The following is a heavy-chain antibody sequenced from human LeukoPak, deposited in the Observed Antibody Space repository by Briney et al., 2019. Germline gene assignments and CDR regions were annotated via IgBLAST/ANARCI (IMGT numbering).Heavy chain of an antibody. V-gene: IGHV4-59*01. Sequence: SETLSLTCTVSGGSISSYYWSWIRQPPGKGLEWIGYIYYSGSTNYNPSLKSRVTISVDTSKNQFSLKLSSVTAADTAVYYCARDLNCDSSGYSGFDYWGQGTLVTVSS. CDR2: IYYSGST. CDR3: ARDLNCDSSGYSGFDY. J-gene: IGHJ4*02. CDR1: GGSISSYY. D-gene: IGHD3-22*01.